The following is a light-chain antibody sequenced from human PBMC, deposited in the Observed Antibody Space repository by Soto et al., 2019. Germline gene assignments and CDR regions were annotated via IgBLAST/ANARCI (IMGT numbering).Light chain of an antibody. CDR3: SSCTSSSTYV. CDR2: DVS. V-gene: IGLV2-14*01. J-gene: IGLJ1*01. Sequence: QSALTQPASVSGSPGQSITISCTGTSSDVGNYNYVSWYQQHPGKAPKLMIHDVSNRPSGVSNRFSGSKSGNTASLTISGLQAEDEADYYCSSCTSSSTYVFGTGTKVTVL. CDR1: SSDVGNYNY.